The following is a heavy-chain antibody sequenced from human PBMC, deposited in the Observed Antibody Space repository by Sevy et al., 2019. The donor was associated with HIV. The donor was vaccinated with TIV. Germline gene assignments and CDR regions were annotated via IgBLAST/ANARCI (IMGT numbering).Heavy chain of an antibody. Sequence: GGSLRLSCAASGFSFRSYGMHWVRQAPGKGLEWMSYIQYDGRNKDYADSVKGRFTISRGNSKNTLYLQMNRLGVGDTAVFYCVKEGGGGGGDHWGQGTLVTVSS. V-gene: IGHV3-30*02. CDR2: IQYDGRNK. D-gene: IGHD3-10*01. J-gene: IGHJ4*02. CDR3: VKEGGGGGGDH. CDR1: GFSFRSYG.